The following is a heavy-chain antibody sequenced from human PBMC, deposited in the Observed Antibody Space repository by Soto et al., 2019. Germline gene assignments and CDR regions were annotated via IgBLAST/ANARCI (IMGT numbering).Heavy chain of an antibody. D-gene: IGHD3-10*01. CDR1: GGSFSGYY. Sequence: PSETLSLTXAVYGGSFSGYYWSWIRQPPGKGLEWIGEINHSGSTNYNPSLKSRVTISVDTSKNQFSLKLSSVTAADTAVYYCARRRFGELLGRYYYGMDVWGQGTTVTVSS. CDR2: INHSGST. CDR3: ARRRFGELLGRYYYGMDV. J-gene: IGHJ6*02. V-gene: IGHV4-34*01.